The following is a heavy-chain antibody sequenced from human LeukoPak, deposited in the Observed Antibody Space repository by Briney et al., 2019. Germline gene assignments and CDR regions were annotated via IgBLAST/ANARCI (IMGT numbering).Heavy chain of an antibody. CDR3: AKDRLRLGELSPAIDY. Sequence: ALRLSCAASGFTFDDYAMHWVRQAPGKGLEGVSGISWNSGSIGHADSVKGRFTISRDNAKNSLYLQMNSLRAEDTALYYCAKDRLRLGELSPAIDYWGQGTLVTVSS. D-gene: IGHD3-16*02. CDR2: ISWNSGSI. V-gene: IGHV3-9*01. J-gene: IGHJ4*02. CDR1: GFTFDDYA.